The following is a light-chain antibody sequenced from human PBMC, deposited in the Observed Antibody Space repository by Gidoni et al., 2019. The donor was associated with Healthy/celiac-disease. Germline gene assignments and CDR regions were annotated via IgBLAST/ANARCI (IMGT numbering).Light chain of an antibody. CDR1: QSVSSNY. CDR2: GAS. V-gene: IGKV3-20*01. Sequence: EIVLTQSPGTLSLSPGERATLSCRASQSVSSNYLAWYQQKPGQAPRLLIYGASSRATGIPDRFSGSGSGTDFTLTISRLEPEDFAVYYCQQYGNSPLTFGGXTKVEIK. J-gene: IGKJ4*01. CDR3: QQYGNSPLT.